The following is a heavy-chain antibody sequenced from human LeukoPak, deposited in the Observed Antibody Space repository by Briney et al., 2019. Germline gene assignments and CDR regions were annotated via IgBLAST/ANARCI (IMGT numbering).Heavy chain of an antibody. CDR2: ISWNSGSI. V-gene: IGHV3-9*01. CDR3: AKDATYGDYPATGMDV. D-gene: IGHD4-17*01. J-gene: IGHJ6*02. Sequence: GGSLRLSCAASGFTFDDYAMHWVRQAPGEGLEWVSGISWNSGSIGYADSVKGRFTISRDNAKNSLYLQMNSLRAEDTALYYCAKDATYGDYPATGMDVWGQGTTVTVSS. CDR1: GFTFDDYA.